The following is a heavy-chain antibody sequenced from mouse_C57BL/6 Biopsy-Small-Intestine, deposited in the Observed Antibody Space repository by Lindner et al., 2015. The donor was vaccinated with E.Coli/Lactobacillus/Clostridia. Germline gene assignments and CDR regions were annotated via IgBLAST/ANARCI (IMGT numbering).Heavy chain of an antibody. J-gene: IGHJ4*01. CDR3: VSVYDYDYAMDY. D-gene: IGHD2-4*01. V-gene: IGHV10-1*01. CDR2: IRSKSNNYAT. CDR1: GFSFNTYA. Sequence: VQLLESGGGLVQPKGSLKLSCAASGFSFNTYAMNWVRQAPGKGLEWVARIRSKSNNYATYYADSVKDRFTISRDDSESMLYLQMNNLKTEDTAMYYCVSVYDYDYAMDYWGQGTSVTVSS.